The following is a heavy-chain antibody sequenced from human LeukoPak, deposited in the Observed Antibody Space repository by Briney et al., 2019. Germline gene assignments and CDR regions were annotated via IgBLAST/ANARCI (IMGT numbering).Heavy chain of an antibody. V-gene: IGHV3-43*02. CDR1: GFTFSNYG. J-gene: IGHJ4*02. CDR2: ISGDGVST. Sequence: GGSLRLSCAGSGFTFSNYGMHWVRQAPGKGLEWVSLISGDGVSTFYADSVKGRFSISRDNSKNSLYLEMNSLRTEDAAMYYCAKESGKFDYWGQGTLVAVSS. CDR3: AKESGKFDY.